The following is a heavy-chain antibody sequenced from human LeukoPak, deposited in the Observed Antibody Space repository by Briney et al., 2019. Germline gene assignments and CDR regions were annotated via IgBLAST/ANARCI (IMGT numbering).Heavy chain of an antibody. V-gene: IGHV1-2*02. CDR2: INPNSGDT. Sequence: ASVKVSCKASGYSFTGNYIHWVRQAPGQGLEWLGWINPNSGDTNFAQKFQGRVTMTRDTSISTVYMELNRLRSDDTAVFYCARGYYDSSDFEYFQHWGQGTLVTVSS. D-gene: IGHD3-22*01. CDR3: ARGYYDSSDFEYFQH. J-gene: IGHJ1*01. CDR1: GYSFTGNY.